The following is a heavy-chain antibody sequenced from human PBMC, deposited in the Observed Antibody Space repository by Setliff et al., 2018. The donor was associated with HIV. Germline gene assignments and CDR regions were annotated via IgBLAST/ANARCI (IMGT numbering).Heavy chain of an antibody. J-gene: IGHJ4*02. V-gene: IGHV4-4*09. CDR3: ARSPRIGVAGEFEY. D-gene: IGHD6-19*01. Sequence: SETLSLTCTVSGGSISSYYWSWIRQPPGKGLEWIGYIYTSGSVNYNPSLNSRVTISVDTSKNQFSLKVNSVTAADTAVYYCARSPRIGVAGEFEYWGRGTLVTVSS. CDR1: GGSISSYY. CDR2: IYTSGSV.